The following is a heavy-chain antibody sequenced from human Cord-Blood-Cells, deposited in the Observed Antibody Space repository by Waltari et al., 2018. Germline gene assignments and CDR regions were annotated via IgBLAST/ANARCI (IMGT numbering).Heavy chain of an antibody. Sequence: QVTLTESGPVLVKPTENLTLTCTVSGFSLRNARLGVSWTRQPQGKSLEWFVHIFSNDEKSYSTSLKMRLNISQDTDKSQVVLTMTNMDPVDTATYYCARIPHAVRRDWYFDLWGRGSLVTVSS. CDR2: IFSNDEK. CDR1: GFSLRNARLG. J-gene: IGHJ2*01. V-gene: IGHV2-26*01. CDR3: ARIPHAVRRDWYFDL.